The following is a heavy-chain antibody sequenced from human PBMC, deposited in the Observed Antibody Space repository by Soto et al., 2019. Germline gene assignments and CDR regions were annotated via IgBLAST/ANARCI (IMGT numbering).Heavy chain of an antibody. V-gene: IGHV4-4*02. D-gene: IGHD3-3*01. J-gene: IGHJ6*02. CDR2: IYHSGST. Sequence: SETLSLTCAVSGGSISSSNWWSWVRQPPGKGLEWIGEIYHSGSTNYNPSLKSRVTISVDKSKNQFSLKLSSVTAADTAVYYCARRGAEDDFWSGYWDYYYYGMDVWGQGTTGTVSS. CDR1: GGSISSSNW. CDR3: ARRGAEDDFWSGYWDYYYYGMDV.